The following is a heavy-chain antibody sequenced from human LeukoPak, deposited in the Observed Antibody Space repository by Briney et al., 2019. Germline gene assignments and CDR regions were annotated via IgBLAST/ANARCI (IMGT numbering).Heavy chain of an antibody. CDR3: ARLTLGGDAFDI. D-gene: IGHD3-16*01. J-gene: IGHJ3*02. CDR1: GGSISSSTYY. V-gene: IGHV4-39*07. Sequence: SSETLSLTCTVSGGSISSSTYYWSWIRQPPGKGLEWIGEINHSGSTNYNPSLKSRVTISVDTSKNQFSLKLSSVTAADTAVYYCARLTLGGDAFDIWGQGTMVTVSS. CDR2: INHSGST.